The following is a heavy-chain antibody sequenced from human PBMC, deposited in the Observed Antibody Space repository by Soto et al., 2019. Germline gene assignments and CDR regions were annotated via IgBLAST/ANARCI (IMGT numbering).Heavy chain of an antibody. Sequence: QVQLVESGGDVVQPGRSLRLSCAASPFSFSSSPMNWVRQAPGKGLEWVATISYDGSGKYYAESVEGRFTVSRDNSKNTLFLQVNSLRVEDTAVYYCAREGDYSNYFDYWGQGTLVTVSS. V-gene: IGHV3-30*04. CDR2: ISYDGSGK. CDR1: PFSFSSSP. CDR3: AREGDYSNYFDY. D-gene: IGHD4-4*01. J-gene: IGHJ4*02.